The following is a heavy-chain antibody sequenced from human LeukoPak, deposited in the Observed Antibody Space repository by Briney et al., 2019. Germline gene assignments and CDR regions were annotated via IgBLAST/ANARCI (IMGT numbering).Heavy chain of an antibody. V-gene: IGHV1-18*01. D-gene: IGHD6-19*01. J-gene: IGHJ4*02. CDR3: ARDKAVAGTDDVTFDY. CDR2: ISAYNGNT. Sequence: GASVKVSCKASGYTFTSYGISWVRQAPGQGLEWMGWISAYNGNTNYAQKLQGRVTMTTDTSTSTAYMELRSLRSDDTAVYYCARDKAVAGTDDVTFDYWGQGTLVTVSS. CDR1: GYTFTSYG.